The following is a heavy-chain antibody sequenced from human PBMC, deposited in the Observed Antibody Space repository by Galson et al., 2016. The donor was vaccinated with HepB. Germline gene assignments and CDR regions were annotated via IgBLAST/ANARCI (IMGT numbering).Heavy chain of an antibody. CDR3: ARNRLGGSLLDAKDY. J-gene: IGHJ4*02. CDR2: ISSGSSYI. CDR1: RFSFSSYS. Sequence: SLRFSCAASRFSFSSYSMTWVRQAPGKGLEWVSSISSGSSYIYYAGSVKGRFTISRDNAKNSVYLQMNSLGAEDTAVYYCARNRLGGSLLDAKDYWGQGTLVSVSS. V-gene: IGHV3-21*01. D-gene: IGHD3-16*01.